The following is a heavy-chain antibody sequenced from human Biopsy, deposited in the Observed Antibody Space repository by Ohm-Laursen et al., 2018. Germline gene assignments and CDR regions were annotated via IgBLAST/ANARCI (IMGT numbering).Heavy chain of an antibody. CDR2: INAKTGDT. D-gene: IGHD3-22*01. CDR1: GYTFTGYH. CDR3: TRGGYYYDSLAYYYWFDP. Sequence: EASVKVSCKVSGYTFTGYHVHWVRQAPGQGLEWMGWINAKTGDTNYAQKFQGRVTMTRDTSISTAYVDLSSLRSDDTAAYYCTRGGYYYDSLAYYYWFDPWGQGTLVTVPS. J-gene: IGHJ5*02. V-gene: IGHV1-2*02.